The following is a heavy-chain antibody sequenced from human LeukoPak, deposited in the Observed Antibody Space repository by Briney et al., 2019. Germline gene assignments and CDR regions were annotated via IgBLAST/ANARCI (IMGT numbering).Heavy chain of an antibody. V-gene: IGHV3-23*01. D-gene: IGHD2-2*01. CDR3: AKDAPVNIVVVPAANS. CDR1: GFTFSSYA. J-gene: IGHJ4*02. CDR2: ISGSGGST. Sequence: GGSLRLSCAASGFTFSSYAMSWVRPAPGKGLEWVSAISGSGGSTYYADSGEGRFTISRDNSKNTLYLKMNSLRAEDTAVYYCAKDAPVNIVVVPAANSWGQGTLVTVSS.